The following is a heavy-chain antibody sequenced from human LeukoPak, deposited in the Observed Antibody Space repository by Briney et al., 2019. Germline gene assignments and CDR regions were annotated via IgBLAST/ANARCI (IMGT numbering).Heavy chain of an antibody. J-gene: IGHJ4*02. CDR3: AKDRSMVRGVTNFDY. V-gene: IGHV3-23*01. D-gene: IGHD3-10*01. CDR1: GFTFSSYA. CDR2: ISGSGGST. Sequence: GGSLRLSCAASGFTFSSYAMSWVRQAPGKGLEWVSAISGSGGSTYYADSVKGRFTISRDNSKNTLYLQMNSLRAEDTAVYYCAKDRSMVRGVTNFDYWGQGTLVTVSS.